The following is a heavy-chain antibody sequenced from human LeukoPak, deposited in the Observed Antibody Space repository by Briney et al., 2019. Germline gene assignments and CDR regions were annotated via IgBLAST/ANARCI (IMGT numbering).Heavy chain of an antibody. J-gene: IGHJ1*01. CDR3: ASWGDTTAEYFQR. CDR1: GFTVSSNH. V-gene: IGHV3-53*01. D-gene: IGHD2-21*02. CDR2: IYSGGRT. Sequence: PGGSLRLSCAASGFTVSSNHMSWVRQAPGKGPEWVSVIYSGGRTYYADSVMGRFTISRDNAQNSMYLQVNSLRVEDTAVYYCASWGDTTAEYFQRWGQGTLVTVSS.